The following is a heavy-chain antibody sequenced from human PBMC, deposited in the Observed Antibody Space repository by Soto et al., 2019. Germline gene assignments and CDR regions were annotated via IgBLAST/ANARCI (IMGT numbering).Heavy chain of an antibody. Sequence: PSETLSLTCTVSGGSISSGDYYWSWIRQPPGKGLEWIGYIYYSGSTYYNPSLKSRVTISVDTSKNQFSLKPSSVTAADTAVYYCAREGACTGNTCYVGYFEYWGQGALVTVSS. D-gene: IGHD2-2*01. CDR3: AREGACTGNTCYVGYFEY. V-gene: IGHV4-30-4*01. J-gene: IGHJ4*02. CDR1: GGSISSGDYY. CDR2: IYYSGST.